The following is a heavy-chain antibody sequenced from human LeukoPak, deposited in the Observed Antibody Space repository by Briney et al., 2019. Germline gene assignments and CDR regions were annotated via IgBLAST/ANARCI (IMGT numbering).Heavy chain of an antibody. D-gene: IGHD3-10*01. CDR3: ARREGWFGELSVE. CDR2: INHRGST. J-gene: IGHJ4*02. CDR1: GGSFSGYY. Sequence: SETLSLTCAVYGGSFSGYYWSWIRQPPGKGLEWIGEINHRGSTNYHPSLKSRVTISVDTSKNQFSLKLSSVTAADTAVYYCARREGWFGELSVEWGQGTLVTVSS. V-gene: IGHV4-34*01.